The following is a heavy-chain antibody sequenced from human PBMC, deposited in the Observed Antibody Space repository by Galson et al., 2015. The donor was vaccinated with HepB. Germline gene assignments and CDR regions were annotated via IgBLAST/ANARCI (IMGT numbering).Heavy chain of an antibody. D-gene: IGHD6-13*01. CDR2: IGGSGFST. CDR3: AKDRAAAGTPPDH. CDR1: GFTFDNYA. Sequence: SLRLSCAASGFTFDNYAMSWVRQAPGKGLEWVSAIGGSGFSTYYADSVKGRFTISRDNSKNTLYLQMNSLRVEDTAVYYCAKDRAAAGTPPDHWGQGTLVTVSS. J-gene: IGHJ5*02. V-gene: IGHV3-23*01.